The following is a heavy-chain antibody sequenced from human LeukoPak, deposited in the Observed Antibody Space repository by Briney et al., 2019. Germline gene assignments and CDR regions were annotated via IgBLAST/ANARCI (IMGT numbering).Heavy chain of an antibody. CDR3: ARSGKYYDAIDY. CDR2: IYYSGNT. V-gene: IGHV4-59*01. D-gene: IGHD3-3*01. CDR1: GGSISSYY. J-gene: IGHJ4*02. Sequence: SETLSLTCTASGGSISSYYWSWIRQPPGKGLEWIGYIYYSGNTNYNPSLKSRVTISVDTSKNQFSLKLSSVTAADTAVYYCARSGKYYDAIDYWGQGTLVTVSS.